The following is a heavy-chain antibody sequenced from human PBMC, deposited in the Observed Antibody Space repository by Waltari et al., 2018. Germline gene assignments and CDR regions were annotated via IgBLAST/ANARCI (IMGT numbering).Heavy chain of an antibody. CDR1: GFTFSSYS. D-gene: IGHD6-19*01. CDR2: ISSSSSTI. J-gene: IGHJ3*02. CDR3: ARAYSSGWYEDAFDS. Sequence: EVQLVESGGGLVQPGGSLRLSCAASGFTFSSYSMNWVRQAPGKGLEWVSYISSSSSTIYYADSVKGRFTISRDNAKNSLYLQMNSLRAEDTAVYYCARAYSSGWYEDAFDSWGQGTMVTVSS. V-gene: IGHV3-48*04.